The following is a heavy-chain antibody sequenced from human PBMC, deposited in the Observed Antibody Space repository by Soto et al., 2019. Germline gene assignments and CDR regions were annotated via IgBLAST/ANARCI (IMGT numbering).Heavy chain of an antibody. D-gene: IGHD3-22*01. Sequence: ASVKVSCKASGYTFTSCYMHWVRQAPGQGLEWMGIINPSGGSTSYAQKFQGRVTMTRDTSTSTVYMELSSLRSEDTAVYYCARRRYYDSSGYTIFDYWGQGTLVTVSS. CDR3: ARRRYYDSSGYTIFDY. V-gene: IGHV1-46*01. CDR1: GYTFTSCY. J-gene: IGHJ4*02. CDR2: INPSGGST.